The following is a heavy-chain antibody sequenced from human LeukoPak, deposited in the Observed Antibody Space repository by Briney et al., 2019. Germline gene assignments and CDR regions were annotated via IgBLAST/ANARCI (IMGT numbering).Heavy chain of an antibody. CDR1: GFTFSSHS. Sequence: GGSLRLSCAASGFTFSSHSMNWVRQAPGKGLQWVSSISSSSTYIYYADSVKGRFTISRDNAKNSLYLQMNSLRGEDTAVYYCARGDGATPPDVFDIWGQGTMVTVSS. D-gene: IGHD3-10*01. V-gene: IGHV3-21*01. J-gene: IGHJ3*02. CDR2: ISSSSTYI. CDR3: ARGDGATPPDVFDI.